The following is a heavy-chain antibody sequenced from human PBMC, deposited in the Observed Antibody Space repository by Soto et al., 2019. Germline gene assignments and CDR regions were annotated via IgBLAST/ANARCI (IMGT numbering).Heavy chain of an antibody. J-gene: IGHJ6*02. V-gene: IGHV4-4*02. CDR3: ARVRYGGYAQGIYYYYGMDV. D-gene: IGHD5-12*01. CDR1: GGSISSSNW. Sequence: PSETLSLTCAVSGGSISSSNWWSWVRQPPGKGLEWIGEIYHSGSTKYNPSLKSRVTISVETSKTQFSLKLSFVTAADTAVYYCARVRYGGYAQGIYYYYGMDVWGQGTTVTVSS. CDR2: IYHSGST.